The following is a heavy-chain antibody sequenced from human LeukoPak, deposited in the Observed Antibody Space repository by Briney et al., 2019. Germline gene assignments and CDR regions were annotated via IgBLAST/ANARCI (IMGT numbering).Heavy chain of an antibody. CDR2: ISNDGSST. J-gene: IGHJ4*02. V-gene: IGHV3-74*01. CDR3: VRDSPTGYYTDH. CDR1: GFTFSEYW. Sequence: GGSLRLSCAASGFTFSEYWMHWVRQAPGKGLVRVSRISNDGSSTTYADSVKGRFTISRDDAKNTVYLQMNSLRAEDTAVYYCVRDSPTGYYTDHWGQGTLVTVSS. D-gene: IGHD3/OR15-3a*01.